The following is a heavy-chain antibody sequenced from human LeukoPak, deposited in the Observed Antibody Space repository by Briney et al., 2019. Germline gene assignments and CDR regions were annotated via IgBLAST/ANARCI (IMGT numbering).Heavy chain of an antibody. Sequence: GGSLRLSCAASGFTFSNYWMHWVRHAPGKGLVWVSRINSDGSSTSYADSVKGRFTISRDNAKNTLFLQMTSLRAEDTAVYYCAREKGTTGFDYWGQGTLVTVSS. V-gene: IGHV3-74*01. CDR2: INSDGSST. D-gene: IGHD1-7*01. J-gene: IGHJ4*02. CDR3: AREKGTTGFDY. CDR1: GFTFSNYW.